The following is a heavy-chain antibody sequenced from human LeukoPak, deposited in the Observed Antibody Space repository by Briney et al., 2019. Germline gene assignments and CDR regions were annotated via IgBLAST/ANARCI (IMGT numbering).Heavy chain of an antibody. V-gene: IGHV5-10-1*01. CDR3: ATYWMTADDAFDI. D-gene: IGHD2-21*02. CDR2: IDPSDSYT. Sequence: GEPLKISGKGSGYSFTSYWITWVRQMPGKGLEWRGRIDPSDSYTNYSPSFQGHVTISADKSISTAYLQWSSLKAADTAMYYCATYWMTADDAFDIWGQGTMVTVSS. J-gene: IGHJ3*02. CDR1: GYSFTSYW.